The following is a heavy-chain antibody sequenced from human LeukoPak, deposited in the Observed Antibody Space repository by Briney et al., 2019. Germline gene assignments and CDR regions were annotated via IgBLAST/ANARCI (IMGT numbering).Heavy chain of an antibody. CDR1: GCTFTSYG. J-gene: IGHJ3*02. CDR2: ISAYNGNT. V-gene: IGHV1-18*01. Sequence: ASVKVSCKASGCTFTSYGISWVRQAPGQGLEWMGWISAYNGNTNYAQKLQGRVTMTTDTSTSTAYMELRSLRSDDKAVYYCARDTPAVYDSSGYKDAFDIWGQGTMVTVSS. D-gene: IGHD3-22*01. CDR3: ARDTPAVYDSSGYKDAFDI.